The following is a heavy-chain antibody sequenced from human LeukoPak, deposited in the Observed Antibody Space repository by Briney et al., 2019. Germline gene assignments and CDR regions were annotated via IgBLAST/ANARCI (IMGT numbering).Heavy chain of an antibody. CDR2: INPNSGGT. CDR1: GYTFTGYY. J-gene: IGHJ4*02. V-gene: IGHV1-2*02. D-gene: IGHD3-22*01. Sequence: ASVKVSRKASGYTFTGYYMHWVRQAPGQGLEWMGWINPNSGGTNYAQKFQGRVTMTRDTSISTAYMELSRLRSDNTAVYYCATYDYYDSSGYDYWGQGTLVTVSS. CDR3: ATYDYYDSSGYDY.